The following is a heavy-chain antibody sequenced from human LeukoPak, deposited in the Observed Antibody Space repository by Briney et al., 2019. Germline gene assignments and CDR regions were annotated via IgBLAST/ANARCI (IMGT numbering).Heavy chain of an antibody. J-gene: IGHJ3*02. V-gene: IGHV4-39*07. CDR3: TRGRPSVAAAVGVFDI. Sequence: SETLSLTCTVSGRSISSSSCYWGRIRQPPGKGLEWIGRIYYSGSTYYNPSLKSRVTISVDTSKNQFSLKLSSVTDADTAVYYCTRGRPSVAAAVGVFDIWGQGTMVTVSS. CDR2: IYYSGST. CDR1: GRSISSSSCY. D-gene: IGHD6-13*01.